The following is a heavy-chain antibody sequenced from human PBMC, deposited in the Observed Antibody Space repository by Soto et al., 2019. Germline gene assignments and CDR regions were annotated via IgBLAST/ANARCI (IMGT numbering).Heavy chain of an antibody. CDR2: ISPRSGGT. Sequence: ASVKVSCKASGYTFIDYYMHWVRQAPGQGFEWMGRISPRSGGTNYAQKFQGRVTMTWDTSLNTAYMELSSLISEDTAVYYCAKPPGYISDWYYFDLWGQGTLVTVSS. J-gene: IGHJ4*02. CDR3: AKPPGYISDWYYFDL. CDR1: GYTFIDYY. V-gene: IGHV1-2*02. D-gene: IGHD3-9*01.